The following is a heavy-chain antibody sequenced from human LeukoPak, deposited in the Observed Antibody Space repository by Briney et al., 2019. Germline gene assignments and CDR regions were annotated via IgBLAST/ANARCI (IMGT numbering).Heavy chain of an antibody. Sequence: ASVKVSCKASGYTFTGYYMYWVRQAPGQGLEWMGWINPNSGGTNYAQKFQGRVTMTRDTSISTAYMELSRLRSDDTAVYYCARDQDIVVVVAATPLYYYYGMDVWGQGTTVTVSS. CDR2: INPNSGGT. D-gene: IGHD2-15*01. CDR3: ARDQDIVVVVAATPLYYYYGMDV. J-gene: IGHJ6*02. CDR1: GYTFTGYY. V-gene: IGHV1-2*02.